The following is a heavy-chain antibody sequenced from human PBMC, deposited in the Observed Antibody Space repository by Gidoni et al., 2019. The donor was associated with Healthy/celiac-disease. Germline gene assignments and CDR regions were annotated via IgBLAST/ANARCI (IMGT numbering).Heavy chain of an antibody. Sequence: EVQLVESGGGLFKPGGSLRLPCAASGFTFSSYSMNWVRQAPGKGLEWVSSVSSSGSYIYYADSVKSRFTISRDNAKNSLYLQMNSLRAEDTAVYYCARGASFTMIVVDHYYGMDVWGQGTTVTVSS. CDR1: GFTFSSYS. D-gene: IGHD3-22*01. CDR2: VSSSGSYI. V-gene: IGHV3-21*01. J-gene: IGHJ6*02. CDR3: ARGASFTMIVVDHYYGMDV.